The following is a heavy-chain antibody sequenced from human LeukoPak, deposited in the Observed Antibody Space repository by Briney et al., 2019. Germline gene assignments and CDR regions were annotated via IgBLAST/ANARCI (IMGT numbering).Heavy chain of an antibody. CDR1: GYSFTTFH. Sequence: ASVKVSCKAAGYSFTTFHINWVRQAPGQGPERMGWVNPDTGNTGFAQKFQGRVTITQNTTVTTVYMELSSLTSEDTAVYYCARDTGYSSSRGTDNWFDPWGQGTLVTVSS. CDR2: VNPDTGNT. J-gene: IGHJ5*02. V-gene: IGHV1-8*03. CDR3: ARDTGYSSSRGTDNWFDP. D-gene: IGHD6-13*01.